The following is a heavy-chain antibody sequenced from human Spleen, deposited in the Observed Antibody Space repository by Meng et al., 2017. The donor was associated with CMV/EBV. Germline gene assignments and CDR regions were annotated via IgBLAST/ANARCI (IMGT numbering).Heavy chain of an antibody. V-gene: IGHV4-30-2*04. CDR1: GGCS. J-gene: IGHJ5*02. CDR2: IYNSGST. D-gene: IGHD2-15*01. Sequence: GGCSCNWIRQRPGKGLEWIGYIYNSGSTYFHPSLKARVTIFLDTSRNQFSLKLTSMTAADTAVYYCARARGAGRTLTARRGSWFDPWGQGTLVTVSS. CDR3: ARARGAGRTLTARRGSWFDP.